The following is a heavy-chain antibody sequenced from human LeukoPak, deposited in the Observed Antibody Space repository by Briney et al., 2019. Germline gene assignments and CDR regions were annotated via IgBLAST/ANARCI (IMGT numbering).Heavy chain of an antibody. CDR3: ASEGIVEAFDY. D-gene: IGHD3-22*01. V-gene: IGHV3-7*01. CDR1: GFTFSSYW. J-gene: IGHJ4*02. CDR2: IKQDGSEK. Sequence: PGGSLRLCCAASGFTFSSYWMSWVRQAPGKGLEWVANIKQDGSEKYYVDSVKGRFTISRDNAKNSLYLQMNSLRAEDTAVYYCASEGIVEAFDYWGQGTLVTVSS.